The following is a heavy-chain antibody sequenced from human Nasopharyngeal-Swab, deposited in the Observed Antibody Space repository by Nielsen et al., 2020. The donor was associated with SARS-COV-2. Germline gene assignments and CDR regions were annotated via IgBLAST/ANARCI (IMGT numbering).Heavy chain of an antibody. Sequence: SETLSLTCAVYGGSFSGYYWSWIRQPPEKGLEWIGEINHSGSTNYNPSLKSRVTISVDTSKNQFSLKLSSVTAADTAVYYCARGPIKRYCSGGSCRPHNWFDPWGQGTLVTVSS. CDR2: INHSGST. V-gene: IGHV4-34*01. D-gene: IGHD2-15*01. CDR3: ARGPIKRYCSGGSCRPHNWFDP. CDR1: GGSFSGYY. J-gene: IGHJ5*02.